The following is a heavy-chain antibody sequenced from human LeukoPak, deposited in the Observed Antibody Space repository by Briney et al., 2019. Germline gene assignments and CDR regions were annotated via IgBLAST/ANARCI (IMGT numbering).Heavy chain of an antibody. V-gene: IGHV4-39*01. Sequence: SETLSLTCTVSGGSISSSSYYWGWIRRPPGKGLEWIGSIYYSGSTYYNPSLKSRVTISVDTSKNQFSLKLSSVTAADTAVYYCAGIDYDSYYWGQGTLVTVSS. CDR1: GGSISSSSYY. CDR3: AGIDYDSYY. J-gene: IGHJ4*02. CDR2: IYYSGST. D-gene: IGHD4-17*01.